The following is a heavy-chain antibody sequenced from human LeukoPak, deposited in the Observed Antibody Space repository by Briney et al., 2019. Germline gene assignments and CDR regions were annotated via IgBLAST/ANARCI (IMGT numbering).Heavy chain of an antibody. J-gene: IGHJ5*02. CDR2: IIPIFGTA. D-gene: IGHD3-22*01. CDR1: GGTFSSYA. V-gene: IGHV1-69*05. CDR3: ARNYYDSSGYYTLSSP. Sequence: SVKVSCKASGGTFSSYAISWVRQAPGQGLEWMGRIIPIFGTANYAQKFQGRVTITTDESTSTAYMELSSLRPEDTAVYYCARNYYDSSGYYTLSSPWGQGTLVTVSS.